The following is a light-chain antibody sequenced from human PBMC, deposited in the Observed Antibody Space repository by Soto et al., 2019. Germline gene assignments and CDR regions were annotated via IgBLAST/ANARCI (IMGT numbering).Light chain of an antibody. V-gene: IGKV1-39*01. CDR2: AAS. J-gene: IGKJ4*01. CDR1: QSISNY. CDR3: QQSYHTLPLT. Sequence: DIQMTQSPSSLSASVGDRVTITCRANQSISNYVNWYQQRLGKAPNLLIYAASSLQSGVPSRFSGSGSGRDFTLTISSLHPEDFATYYCQQSYHTLPLTFGGGTKVEI.